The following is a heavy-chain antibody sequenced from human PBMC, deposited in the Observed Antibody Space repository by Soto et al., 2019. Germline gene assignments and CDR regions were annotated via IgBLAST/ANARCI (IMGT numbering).Heavy chain of an antibody. Sequence: PSETLSLTCTVSGGSISSYYWSWIRQPPGKGLEWIGYIYYSGSTYYNPSLKSRVTISIDTSKSQFSLKLSSVTAADTAVYYCARETMVRLDWFDPWGQGTLVTVSS. CDR3: ARETMVRLDWFDP. CDR1: GGSISSYY. V-gene: IGHV4-30-4*01. D-gene: IGHD3-10*01. CDR2: IYYSGST. J-gene: IGHJ5*02.